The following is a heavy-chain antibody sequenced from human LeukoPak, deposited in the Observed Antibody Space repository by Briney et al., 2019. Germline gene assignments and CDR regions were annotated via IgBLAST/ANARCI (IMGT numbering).Heavy chain of an antibody. CDR2: IYHSGGT. V-gene: IGHV4-30-2*01. D-gene: IGHD6-13*01. Sequence: SQTLSLTCAVSGGSISSGVYSWSWIRQPPGKGLEWIGSIYHSGGTYYNPSLRSRVTLSLDRSNNQFSLTLNSVTAADTAVYYCARDPYGQLDWFDPWGQGTLVTVSS. CDR3: ARDPYGQLDWFDP. CDR1: GGSISSGVYS. J-gene: IGHJ5*02.